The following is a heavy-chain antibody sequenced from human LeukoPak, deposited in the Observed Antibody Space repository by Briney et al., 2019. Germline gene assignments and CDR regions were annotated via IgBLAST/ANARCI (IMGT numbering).Heavy chain of an antibody. D-gene: IGHD6-25*01. CDR1: GGSITSYY. V-gene: IGHV4-59*08. CDR2: IYYTGDT. Sequence: SETLSLTCTVSGGSITSYYWSWIRQPPGKGLEWIGYIYYTGDTNCIPSLESRVTISTDTSKNQFSLKLTSVTAADTARYYCARHRGAAGRDYFDLWGQGTLVTVSS. CDR3: ARHRGAAGRDYFDL. J-gene: IGHJ4*02.